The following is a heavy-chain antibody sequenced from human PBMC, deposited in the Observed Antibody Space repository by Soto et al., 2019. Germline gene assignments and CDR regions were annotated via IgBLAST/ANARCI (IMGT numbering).Heavy chain of an antibody. V-gene: IGHV3-33*01. CDR1: GFTFSSYG. D-gene: IGHD3-16*02. CDR2: IWYDGSNK. Sequence: GGSLRLSCAASGFTFSSYGMHWVRQAPGKGLEWVAVIWYDGSNKYYADSVKGRFTISRDNSKNTLYLQMNSLRAEDTAVYYCARAGEDYVWGSYRPQIDYWGQGTLVTVSS. CDR3: ARAGEDYVWGSYRPQIDY. J-gene: IGHJ4*02.